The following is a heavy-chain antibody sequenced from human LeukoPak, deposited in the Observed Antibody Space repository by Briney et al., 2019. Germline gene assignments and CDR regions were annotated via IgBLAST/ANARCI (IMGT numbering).Heavy chain of an antibody. V-gene: IGHV3-9*01. CDR1: GFTFDDFV. CDR2: ITWNSGRI. D-gene: IGHD2-2*01. CDR3: ARALYQLLSYYYYMDV. J-gene: IGHJ6*03. Sequence: QTGGSLRLSCTASGFTFDDFVMHWVRQAPGKGLEWVSGITWNSGRIGYADSVKGRFTISRDNAKNSLYLQMNSLRAEDTAVYYCARALYQLLSYYYYMDVWGKGTTVTVSS.